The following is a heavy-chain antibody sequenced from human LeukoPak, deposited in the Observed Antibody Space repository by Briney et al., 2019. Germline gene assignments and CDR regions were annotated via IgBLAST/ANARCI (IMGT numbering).Heavy chain of an antibody. CDR2: INHGGST. Sequence: PSETLSVTCAVYGGSFGGYFWTWIRQPPGKGLEWIGEINHGGSTNYNPSLKSRVTISVDTSKNHFSLKLSSLTAADTAVYYCARGPPLTYDGSGYYFFDYWGQGTLVTVSS. V-gene: IGHV4-34*01. CDR3: ARGPPLTYDGSGYYFFDY. J-gene: IGHJ4*02. CDR1: GGSFGGYF. D-gene: IGHD3-22*01.